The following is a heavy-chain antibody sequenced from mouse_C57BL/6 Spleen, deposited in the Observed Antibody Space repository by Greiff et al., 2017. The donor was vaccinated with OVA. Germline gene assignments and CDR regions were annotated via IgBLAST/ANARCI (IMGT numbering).Heavy chain of an antibody. J-gene: IGHJ1*03. CDR2: INPNNGGT. CDR1: GYTFTDYN. D-gene: IGHD1-1*01. CDR3: ARYYGSSYRWYFDV. Sequence: EVQVVESGPELVKPGASVKIPCKASGYTFTDYNMDWVKQSHGKSLEWIGDINPNNGGTIYNQKFKGKATLTVDKSSSTAYMELRSLTSEDTAVYYCARYYGSSYRWYFDVWGTGTTVTVSS. V-gene: IGHV1-18*01.